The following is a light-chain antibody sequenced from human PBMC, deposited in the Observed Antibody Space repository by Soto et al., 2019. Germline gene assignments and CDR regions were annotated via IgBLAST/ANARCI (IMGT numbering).Light chain of an antibody. CDR3: QHRSNWPPT. Sequence: EIVLTQSPATLSLSPGERATLSCRASQSVSSYLAWYQQKPGKAPRLLIYDASNRDTGIPARFSGSGSRTDFTLTISRLEPEDVADYYCQHRSNWPPTFGQGTKLDI. J-gene: IGKJ2*01. CDR1: QSVSSY. V-gene: IGKV3-11*01. CDR2: DAS.